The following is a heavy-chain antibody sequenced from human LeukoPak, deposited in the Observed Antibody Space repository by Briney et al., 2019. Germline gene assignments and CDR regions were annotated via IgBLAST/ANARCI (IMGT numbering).Heavy chain of an antibody. D-gene: IGHD3-3*01. CDR2: IYHSGST. V-gene: IGHV4-4*02. CDR1: GGSLSSSNW. Sequence: SETLSLTCAVSGGSLSSSNWWSWVRQPPGKGLEWIGEIYHSGSTNYNPSLKSRITISVDKSKNQFSLKLSSVTAADTAVYYCARERSGSEIFARSFDIWGQGTMVTVSS. CDR3: ARERSGSEIFARSFDI. J-gene: IGHJ3*02.